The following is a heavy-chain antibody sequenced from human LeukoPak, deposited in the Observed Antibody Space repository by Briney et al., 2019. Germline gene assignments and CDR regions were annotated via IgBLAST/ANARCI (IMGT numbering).Heavy chain of an antibody. V-gene: IGHV3-30-3*01. Sequence: GSLRLSCAASGFTFSSYAMHWVRQAPGKGLEWVAVISYDGSNKYYADSVKGRFTISRDNSKNTLYLQMNSLRAEDTAVYYCARSWVWFGELLYPKTLDYWGQGTLVTVSS. CDR1: GFTFSSYA. J-gene: IGHJ4*02. CDR3: ARSWVWFGELLYPKTLDY. D-gene: IGHD3-10*01. CDR2: ISYDGSNK.